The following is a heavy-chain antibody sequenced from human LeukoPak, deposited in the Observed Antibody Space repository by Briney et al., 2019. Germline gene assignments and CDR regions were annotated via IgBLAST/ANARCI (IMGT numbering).Heavy chain of an antibody. J-gene: IGHJ4*02. V-gene: IGHV1-46*01. Sequence: ASVKVSCKASGYTFTNHDISWVRQAPGQGLEWMGIINPSGGSTSYAQKFQGRVTMTRDTSTSTVYMELSSLRSEDTAEYYCAREGTYGSGRFDYWGQGTLVTVSS. D-gene: IGHD3-10*01. CDR3: AREGTYGSGRFDY. CDR2: INPSGGST. CDR1: GYTFTNHD.